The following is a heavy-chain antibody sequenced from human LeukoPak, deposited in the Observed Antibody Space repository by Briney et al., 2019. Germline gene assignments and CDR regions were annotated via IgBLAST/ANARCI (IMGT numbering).Heavy chain of an antibody. CDR2: IYSCGST. CDR3: AKDRYSYAYEYFDC. Sequence: GGSLRLSCAASGFTVSSNYMSWVRQAPGKGLEWVSVIYSCGSTYYADSVKGRFTISRDNSKNTLYLQMNSLRAEDTAVYYCAKDRYSYAYEYFDCWGQGTLVTVSS. J-gene: IGHJ4*02. CDR1: GFTVSSNY. V-gene: IGHV3-66*03. D-gene: IGHD5-18*01.